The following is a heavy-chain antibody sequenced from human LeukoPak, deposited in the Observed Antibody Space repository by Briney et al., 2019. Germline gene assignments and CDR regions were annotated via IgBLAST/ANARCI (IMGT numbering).Heavy chain of an antibody. V-gene: IGHV3-23*01. CDR1: GFTFSSYA. Sequence: GGSLRLSCAASGFTFSSYAMGWVRQAPGKGLEWVSAISGSGGSTYYADSVKGRFTISRDNSKNTLYLQMNSLRAEDTAVYYCAKAEGVAVAGYFDYWGQGTLVTVSS. CDR2: ISGSGGST. J-gene: IGHJ4*02. D-gene: IGHD6-19*01. CDR3: AKAEGVAVAGYFDY.